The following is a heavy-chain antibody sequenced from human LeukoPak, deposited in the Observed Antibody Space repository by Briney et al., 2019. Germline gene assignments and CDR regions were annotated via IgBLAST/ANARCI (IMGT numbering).Heavy chain of an antibody. D-gene: IGHD3-10*01. CDR2: IYTSDST. Sequence: SQTLSLTCTVSGGSIGSGSYYWSWIRQPAGKGLEWIGRIYTSDSTNYNPSLQSRVTISVDTSKNQFSLKLSSVTAADTAVYYCARGFMRLGDPNNWFDPWGQGTLVTVSS. CDR1: GGSIGSGSYY. J-gene: IGHJ5*02. V-gene: IGHV4-61*02. CDR3: ARGFMRLGDPNNWFDP.